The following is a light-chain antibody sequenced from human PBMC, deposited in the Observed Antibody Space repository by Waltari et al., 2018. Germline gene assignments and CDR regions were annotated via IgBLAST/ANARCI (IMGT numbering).Light chain of an antibody. Sequence: DIVMTQSPDSLTVSLGERATINCKSIQSVLYSSINKNYLAWYQQTPGQPPKLLIYWASTRDSGVPDRFSGSGSGTDFTLTISSLQAEDVAVYYCQQYYTTPWTFGQGTQVEIK. J-gene: IGKJ1*01. CDR3: QQYYTTPWT. V-gene: IGKV4-1*01. CDR2: WAS. CDR1: QSVLYSSINKNY.